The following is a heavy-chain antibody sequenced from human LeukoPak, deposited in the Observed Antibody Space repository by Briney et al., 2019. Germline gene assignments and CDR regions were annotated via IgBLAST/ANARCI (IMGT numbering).Heavy chain of an antibody. J-gene: IGHJ3*02. CDR2: INHSGST. D-gene: IGHD4-17*01. CDR3: ARGPYGDYGEDAFDI. CDR1: GGSISSYY. Sequence: PSETLSLTCTVSGGSISSYYWSWIRQPPGKGLEWIGEINHSGSTNYNPSLKSRVTISVDTSKNQFSLKLSSVTAADTAVYYCARGPYGDYGEDAFDIWGQGTMVTVSS. V-gene: IGHV4-34*01.